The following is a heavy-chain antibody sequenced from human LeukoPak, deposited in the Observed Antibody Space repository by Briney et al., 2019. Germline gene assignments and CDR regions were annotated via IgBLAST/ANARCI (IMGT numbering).Heavy chain of an antibody. CDR3: ATGTIYCSSCSDDY. V-gene: IGHV1-24*01. D-gene: IGHD2-2*01. CDR2: FDPDEGET. CDR1: GYSLTELS. J-gene: IGHJ4*02. Sequence: ASVNVSCKLSGYSLTELSMHWLRQAPGKGLEGMGGFDPDEGETPLFEQKFQGRVSLTEDTSTDTAYMELSSLSSEDTAVYYCATGTIYCSSCSDDYWGQGTLVTVSS.